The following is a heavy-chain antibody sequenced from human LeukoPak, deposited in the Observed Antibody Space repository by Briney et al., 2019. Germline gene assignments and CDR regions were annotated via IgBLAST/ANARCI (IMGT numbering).Heavy chain of an antibody. CDR2: MNPNSGNT. J-gene: IGHJ1*01. Sequence: ASVKVSCKASGYTFTSYDINWVRQATGQRLEWMGWMNPNSGNTGYAQKFQGRVTMTRNTSISTAYMELSSLRSEDTAVYYCARGDDSSGYSRSPPSEYFQHWGQGTLVTVSS. D-gene: IGHD3-22*01. CDR1: GYTFTSYD. V-gene: IGHV1-8*01. CDR3: ARGDDSSGYSRSPPSEYFQH.